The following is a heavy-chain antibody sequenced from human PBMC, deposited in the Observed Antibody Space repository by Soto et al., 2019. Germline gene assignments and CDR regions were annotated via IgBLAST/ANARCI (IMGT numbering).Heavy chain of an antibody. Sequence: PGGSLRLSCAASGFTVSSNYMSWVRQAPGKGLEWVSVIYSGGSTYYADSVKGRFTISRDNSKNTLYLQMNSLRAEDTAVYYCARGAPGSMVRGAASDYWGQGTLVTVSS. V-gene: IGHV3-53*01. CDR3: ARGAPGSMVRGAASDY. D-gene: IGHD3-10*01. CDR1: GFTVSSNY. CDR2: IYSGGST. J-gene: IGHJ4*02.